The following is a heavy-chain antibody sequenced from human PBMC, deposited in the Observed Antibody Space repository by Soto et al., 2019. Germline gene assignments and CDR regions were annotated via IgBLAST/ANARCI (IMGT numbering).Heavy chain of an antibody. D-gene: IGHD2-2*01. CDR2: ISAYNGNT. CDR1: GYTFASYG. J-gene: IGHJ6*02. Sequence: QVQLVQSGAEVKKPGASVKVSCKASGYTFASYGISWVRQAPGQGLEWMGWISAYNGNTNYAQKFQGRVTMTTDTCPGTAHMAVRSLRSDDTAVYYCAREGTVSSASCPTYFSFGMDVWGRGTTVTVAS. V-gene: IGHV1-18*01. CDR3: AREGTVSSASCPTYFSFGMDV.